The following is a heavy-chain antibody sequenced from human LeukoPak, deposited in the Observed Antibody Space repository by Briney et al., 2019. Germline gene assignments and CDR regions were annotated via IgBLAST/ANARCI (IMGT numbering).Heavy chain of an antibody. V-gene: IGHV4-34*01. CDR2: NNHSGST. D-gene: IGHD2-2*01. CDR3: ARHLRGYCSSTSCYRAWFDP. CDR1: GGSFSGYY. J-gene: IGHJ5*02. Sequence: SETLSLTCAVYGGSFSGYYWSWIRQPPGKGLEWIGENNHSGSTNYNPSLKSRVTISVDTSKNQFSLKLSSVTAADTAVYYCARHLRGYCSSTSCYRAWFDPWGQGTLVTVSS.